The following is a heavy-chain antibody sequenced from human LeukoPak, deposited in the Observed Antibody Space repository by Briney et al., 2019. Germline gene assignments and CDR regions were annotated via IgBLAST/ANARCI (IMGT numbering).Heavy chain of an antibody. J-gene: IGHJ4*02. CDR1: GFTFSNAW. CDR2: IKSKTDGGTT. CDR3: TTDSLGYCSSTSCLNFDY. V-gene: IGHV3-15*01. D-gene: IGHD2-2*01. Sequence: GSLRLSCAASGFTFSNAWMSWVRQAPGKGLEWVGRIKSKTDGGTTDYAAPVKGRFTISRDDSKNTLYLQMNSLKTEDTAVYYCTTDSLGYCSSTSCLNFDYWGQGTLVTVSS.